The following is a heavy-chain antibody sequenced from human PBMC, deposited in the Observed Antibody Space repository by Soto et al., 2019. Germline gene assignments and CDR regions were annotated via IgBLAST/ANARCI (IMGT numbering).Heavy chain of an antibody. V-gene: IGHV1-69*13. CDR3: ARWGPQRYYYDSSGKFDY. CDR2: IIPIFGTA. Sequence: ASVKVSCKASGGTFSSYAISWVRQAPGQGLEWMGGIIPIFGTANYAQKFQGRVTITADESTSTAYMELSSLRSEDTAVYYCARWGPQRYYYDSSGKFDYWGQGTLVTVSS. CDR1: GGTFSSYA. D-gene: IGHD3-22*01. J-gene: IGHJ4*02.